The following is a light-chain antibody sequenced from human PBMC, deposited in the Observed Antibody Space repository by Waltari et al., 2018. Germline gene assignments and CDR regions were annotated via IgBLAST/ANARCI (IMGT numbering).Light chain of an antibody. J-gene: IGLJ3*02. CDR3: SSYSGTSTWV. Sequence: QSALTQPASVSGSPGQSITISCTGTNSDVGAYNTVPWYQQHPGKVPKLMIYAVSNRPSGVSNRFSGSKSGNTASLTISGLQAEDEGDYYCSSYSGTSTWVFGGGTKLTVL. CDR2: AVS. V-gene: IGLV2-14*01. CDR1: NSDVGAYNT.